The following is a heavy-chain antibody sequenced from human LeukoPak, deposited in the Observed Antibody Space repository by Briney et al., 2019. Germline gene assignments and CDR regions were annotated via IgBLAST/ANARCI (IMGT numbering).Heavy chain of an antibody. D-gene: IGHD5-24*01. V-gene: IGHV4-59*01. CDR1: GGSLSSYY. CDR2: IYYSGSA. Sequence: SETLSLTCTVSGGSLSSYYWSWIRQPPGKGLEWIGYIYYSGSANYNPSLKSRVTISVDTSKNQFSLKLSSVTAADTAVYYCARVGDSRDGSNPNWFDPWGQGTLVTVSS. J-gene: IGHJ5*02. CDR3: ARVGDSRDGSNPNWFDP.